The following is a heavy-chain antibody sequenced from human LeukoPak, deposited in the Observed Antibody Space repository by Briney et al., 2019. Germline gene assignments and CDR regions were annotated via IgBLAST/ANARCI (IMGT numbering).Heavy chain of an antibody. CDR2: IKQDGSEK. CDR3: ARDLHCSGGSCPLDY. V-gene: IGHV3-7*03. CDR1: GFTFSSYA. D-gene: IGHD2-15*01. Sequence: GGSLRLSCAASGFTFSSYAMSWVRQAPGKGLEWVANIKQDGSEKYYVDSVKGRFTISRDNAKNSLYLQMNSLRAEDTAVYCCARDLHCSGGSCPLDYWGQGTLVTVSS. J-gene: IGHJ4*02.